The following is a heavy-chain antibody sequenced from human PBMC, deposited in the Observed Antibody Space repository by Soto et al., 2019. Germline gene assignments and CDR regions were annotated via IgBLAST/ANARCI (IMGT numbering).Heavy chain of an antibody. D-gene: IGHD1-26*01. CDR2: INPSGGST. J-gene: IGHJ4*02. V-gene: IGHV1-46*01. CDR1: GYTFTSYY. Sequence: ASVKVSCKASGYTFTSYYMHWVRQAPGQGLEWMGVINPSGGSTSYAQKFQGRVTMTRDTSTSTVYMELSSLRSEDTAVYYCARASAGAHSTEMTDFDYWGQGTLVTVSS. CDR3: ARASAGAHSTEMTDFDY.